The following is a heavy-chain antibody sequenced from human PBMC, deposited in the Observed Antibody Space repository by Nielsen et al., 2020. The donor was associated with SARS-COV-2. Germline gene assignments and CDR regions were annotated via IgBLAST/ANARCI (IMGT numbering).Heavy chain of an antibody. V-gene: IGHV3-11*05. CDR3: VRDHHGTDWFDP. CDR1: GFTFSDYY. Sequence: GESLKISCTASGFTFSDYYMSWIRQAPGKGLEWVSYISTGSHYIDYAASVKGRFTISRDNAKNSLYLQMNSLRDEDTAVYFCVRDHHGTDWFDPWGQGTLDTVSS. CDR2: ISTGSHYI. D-gene: IGHD3-10*01. J-gene: IGHJ5*02.